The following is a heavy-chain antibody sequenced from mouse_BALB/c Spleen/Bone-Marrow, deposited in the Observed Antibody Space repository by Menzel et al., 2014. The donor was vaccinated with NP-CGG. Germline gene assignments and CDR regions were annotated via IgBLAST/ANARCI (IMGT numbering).Heavy chain of an antibody. J-gene: IGHJ1*01. CDR1: GYTFTNYY. CDR2: INPSNGGT. CDR3: TRSGTSWLRRSWYFDV. D-gene: IGHD2-2*01. Sequence: QVQLKESGAGLVKPGASVKLSCKASGYTFTNYYMYWVKQRPGQGLEWIGEINPSNGGTNFNEKFKSKATLTVDKSSSTAYMQLSSLTSEDSAVYYCTRSGTSWLRRSWYFDVWGAGTTVTVSS. V-gene: IGHV1S81*02.